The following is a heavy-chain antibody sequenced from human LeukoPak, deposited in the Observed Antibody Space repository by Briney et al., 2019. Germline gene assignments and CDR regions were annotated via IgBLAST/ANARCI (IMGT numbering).Heavy chain of an antibody. Sequence: SETLSLTCTVSGGSISRYYWSWIRQPAGKGLEWIGSIYSSGSTYYNPSLKSRVTISVDTSKNQFSLKLSSVTAADTAVYYCARSRMITFGGVIVKGYYFDYWGQGTLVTVSS. CDR1: GGSISRYY. J-gene: IGHJ4*02. V-gene: IGHV4-4*07. CDR2: IYSSGST. D-gene: IGHD3-16*02. CDR3: ARSRMITFGGVIVKGYYFDY.